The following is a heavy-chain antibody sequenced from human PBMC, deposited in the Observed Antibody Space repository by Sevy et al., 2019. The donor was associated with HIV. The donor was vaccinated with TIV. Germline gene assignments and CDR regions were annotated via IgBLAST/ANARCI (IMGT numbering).Heavy chain of an antibody. CDR1: GGSISRGDYY. CDR3: AREDRDIVYGMDV. V-gene: IGHV4-31*03. J-gene: IGHJ6*02. CDR2: ISNSGST. D-gene: IGHD2-15*01. Sequence: SETLSLTCTVSGGSISRGDYYWSWIRQHPGKGLEWIGYISNSGSTYYNPSLKSRVTISVDTSKNQFSLKLCSVTAADTAVYYGAREDRDIVYGMDVWGQGTTVTVSS.